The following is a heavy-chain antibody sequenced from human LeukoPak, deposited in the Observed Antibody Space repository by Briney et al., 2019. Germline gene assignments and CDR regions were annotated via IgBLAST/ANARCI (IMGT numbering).Heavy chain of an antibody. CDR1: GYTFTSYD. D-gene: IGHD6-13*01. Sequence: GASVKVSCKASGYTFTSYDINWVRQATGQGLEWMGWMNPNSGNTGYAQKFQGGVTMTRNTSISTAYMELSSLRSEDTAVYYCARGSLGSSWYILDYWGQGTLVTVSS. CDR3: ARGSLGSSWYILDY. V-gene: IGHV1-8*01. J-gene: IGHJ4*02. CDR2: MNPNSGNT.